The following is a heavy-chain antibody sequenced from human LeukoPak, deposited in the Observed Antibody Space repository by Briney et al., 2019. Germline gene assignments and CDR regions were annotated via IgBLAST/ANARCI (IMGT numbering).Heavy chain of an antibody. Sequence: SQTLSLTCSVSGDSISIGGYYWSWIRQPPGKGLEWIGFSYHNGRTYYNPSLTSRVTISIDRSNNQFSLKLSSVTAADTAVYFCARSLIRTRPPAYAPPGYWGQGILVTVSS. CDR3: ARSLIRTRPPAYAPPGY. CDR1: GDSISIGGYY. J-gene: IGHJ4*02. D-gene: IGHD6-6*01. CDR2: SYHNGRT. V-gene: IGHV4-30-2*01.